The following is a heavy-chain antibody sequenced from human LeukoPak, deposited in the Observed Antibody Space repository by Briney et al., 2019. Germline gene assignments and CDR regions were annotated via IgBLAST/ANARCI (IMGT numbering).Heavy chain of an antibody. V-gene: IGHV3-23*01. CDR3: AKDRQDVVVTAIRFDS. CDR2: ISGSGAKT. Sequence: AGGSLRLSCTASGLTFSSYAMTWVRQAPGKGLEWVSSISGSGAKTYYADSVKDRITISRDNSKNTLYLQMDSLRAGDTALYYCAKDRQDVVVTAIRFDSWGQGTLVTVSS. CDR1: GLTFSSYA. J-gene: IGHJ4*02. D-gene: IGHD2-21*02.